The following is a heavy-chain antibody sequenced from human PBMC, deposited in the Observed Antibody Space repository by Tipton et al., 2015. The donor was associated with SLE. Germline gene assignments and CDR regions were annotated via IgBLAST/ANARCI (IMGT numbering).Heavy chain of an antibody. D-gene: IGHD6-13*01. CDR1: GYTFTSYA. V-gene: IGHV1-18*01. CDR3: ALGYSSSWPPGEFDY. CDR2: ISAYNGNT. Sequence: QLVQSGAEVKRPGASVKVSCKASGYTFTSYAISWVRQAPGQGLEWMGWISAYNGNTNYAQKLQGRVTMTTDTSTSTAYMELRSLRSDDTAVYYCALGYSSSWPPGEFDYWGQGTLVTVSS. J-gene: IGHJ4*02.